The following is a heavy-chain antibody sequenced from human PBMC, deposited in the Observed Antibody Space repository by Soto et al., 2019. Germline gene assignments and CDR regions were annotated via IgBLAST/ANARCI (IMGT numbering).Heavy chain of an antibody. D-gene: IGHD1-26*01. CDR1: GFSVSGWY. J-gene: IGHJ5*01. Sequence: EVQLVESGGGLVQPGGSARLSCAASGFSVSGWYMDWVRQAPGKGLEWVARLKDRSQNYATEYAASVKGRFTVSRHASQNSLYLQMNSLKIEDTAVYYCAREGDARWLDSWGQGPLVTVS. V-gene: IGHV3-72*01. CDR3: AREGDARWLDS. CDR2: LKDRSQNYAT.